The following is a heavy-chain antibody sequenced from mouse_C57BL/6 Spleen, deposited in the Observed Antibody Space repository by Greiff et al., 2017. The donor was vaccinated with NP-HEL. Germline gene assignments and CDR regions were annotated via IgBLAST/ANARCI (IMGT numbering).Heavy chain of an antibody. J-gene: IGHJ2*01. V-gene: IGHV5-4*03. CDR2: ISDGGSYT. CDR3: ARAGGSPSYYFDY. CDR1: GFTFSSYA. Sequence: EVMLVESGGGLVKPGGSLKLSCAASGFTFSSYAMSWVRQTPEKRLEWVATISDGGSYTYYPDNVKGRFTISRDNAKNNLYLQMSHLKSEDTAMYYCARAGGSPSYYFDYWGQGTTLTVSS. D-gene: IGHD1-1*01.